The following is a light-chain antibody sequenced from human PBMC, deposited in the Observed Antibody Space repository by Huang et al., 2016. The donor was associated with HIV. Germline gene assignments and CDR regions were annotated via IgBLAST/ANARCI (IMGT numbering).Light chain of an antibody. Sequence: VMMSQSPATLAASPGERVTLSCGASQSVNTNLAWYQQKPGQPPRLRSYAASTRATGVPARFAGSGSGTEFTLTIDSLQSDDFAVYYCQQYNKWPPEYTFGQGTRLEIK. CDR3: QQYNKWPPEYT. J-gene: IGKJ2*01. CDR2: AAS. V-gene: IGKV3-15*01. CDR1: QSVNTN.